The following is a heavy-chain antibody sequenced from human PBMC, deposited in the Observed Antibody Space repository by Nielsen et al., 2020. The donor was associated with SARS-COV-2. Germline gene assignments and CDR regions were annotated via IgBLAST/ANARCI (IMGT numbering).Heavy chain of an antibody. Sequence: ASVKVSCKASGYTFTGYYMHWVRQAPGQGLEWMGRINPNSGGTNYAQKFQGRVTMTRDTSTSTVYMELSSLRSEDTAVYYCATRNWFDPWGQGTLVTVSS. J-gene: IGHJ5*02. CDR2: INPNSGGT. CDR3: ATRNWFDP. V-gene: IGHV1-2*06. CDR1: GYTFTGYY.